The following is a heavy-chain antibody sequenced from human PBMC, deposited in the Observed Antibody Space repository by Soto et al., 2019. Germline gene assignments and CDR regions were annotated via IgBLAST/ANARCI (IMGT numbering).Heavy chain of an antibody. D-gene: IGHD3-10*01. Sequence: QVQLVQSGAEVKKPGASVKVSCKASGYTFTNYGISWVRQAPGQGLEWMGWINTYNGNTHHAQKLQGRVTMTTDTSTSTAYMELRSLRSDDTAVYYCARGVGSGTYYNQYNWFDPWGQGTLVTVSS. V-gene: IGHV1-18*01. J-gene: IGHJ5*02. CDR1: GYTFTNYG. CDR3: ARGVGSGTYYNQYNWFDP. CDR2: INTYNGNT.